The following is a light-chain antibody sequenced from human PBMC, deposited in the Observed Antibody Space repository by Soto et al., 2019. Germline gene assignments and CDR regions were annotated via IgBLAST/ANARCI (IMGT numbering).Light chain of an antibody. J-gene: IGLJ2*01. CDR2: EVN. CDR1: SSDVGSYNY. CDR3: ISYTSSGTLV. V-gene: IGLV2-14*01. Sequence: QSALTQPASVSGSPGQSITISCTGTSSDVGSYNYVSWYQQHPAKAPKLMIYEVNDRPLGFSNRFSGSKSGNTASLTISGLQAEDEADYYCISYTSSGTLVFGGGTKLTVL.